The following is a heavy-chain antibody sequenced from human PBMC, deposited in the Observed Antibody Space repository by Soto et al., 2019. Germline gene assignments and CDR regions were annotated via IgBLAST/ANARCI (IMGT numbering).Heavy chain of an antibody. D-gene: IGHD6-13*01. CDR2: IYYSGST. CDR3: ARLLEQQVPYYFDY. CDR1: GGSISSYY. Sequence: SETLSLTCTVSGGSISSYYWSWIRQPPGKGLEWIGYIYYSGSTNYNPSLKSRVTISVDTSKNQFSLKLSSVTAADTAVYYCARLLEQQVPYYFDYWGQGTLVTVS. V-gene: IGHV4-59*08. J-gene: IGHJ4*02.